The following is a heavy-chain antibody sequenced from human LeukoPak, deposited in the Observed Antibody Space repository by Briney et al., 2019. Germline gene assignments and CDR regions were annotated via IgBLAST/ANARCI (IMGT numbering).Heavy chain of an antibody. CDR2: ISYDGSNK. CDR1: GFTFSSYG. J-gene: IGHJ4*02. V-gene: IGHV3-30*18. Sequence: GGSLRLSCAASGFTFSSYGMHWVRQAPGKGLEWVAVISYDGSNKYYADSVKGRFTISRDNSKNTLYLQMNSLRAEDTAVYYCAKVCSSGWYCFDYWGQGTLVTVSS. D-gene: IGHD6-19*01. CDR3: AKVCSSGWYCFDY.